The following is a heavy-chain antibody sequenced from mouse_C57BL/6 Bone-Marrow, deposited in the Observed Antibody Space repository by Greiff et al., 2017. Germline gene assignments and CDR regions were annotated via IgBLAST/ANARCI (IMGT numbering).Heavy chain of an antibody. CDR3: ARRWLRRRFAY. CDR2: IHPNSGST. Sequence: VQLQQPGAELVKPGASVKLSCKASGYTFTSYWMHWVKQRPGPGLEWIGMIHPNSGSTNYNEKFKGKATLTVDKSSSTAYMQRSSLPAEEAAVYYCARRWLRRRFAYWGQGTLVTVSA. J-gene: IGHJ3*01. CDR1: GYTFTSYW. D-gene: IGHD2-2*01. V-gene: IGHV1-64*01.